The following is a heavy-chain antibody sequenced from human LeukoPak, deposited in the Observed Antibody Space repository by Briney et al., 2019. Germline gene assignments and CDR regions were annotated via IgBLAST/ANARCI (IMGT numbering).Heavy chain of an antibody. D-gene: IGHD3-22*01. Sequence: GGSLRLSCAASGFTFSDYWMHWVRQAPGKGLVWVSRINLDGSTTNYADSVKGRFTISRDNAKNTLYLQMNSLRAEDTAVYYCAKVGYDSSGYYYDAYYFDYWGQGTLVTVSS. CDR2: INLDGSTT. J-gene: IGHJ4*02. CDR3: AKVGYDSSGYYYDAYYFDY. V-gene: IGHV3-74*01. CDR1: GFTFSDYW.